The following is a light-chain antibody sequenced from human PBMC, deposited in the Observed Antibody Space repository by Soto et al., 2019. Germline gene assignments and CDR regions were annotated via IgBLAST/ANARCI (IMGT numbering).Light chain of an antibody. CDR2: GAS. V-gene: IGKV3-15*01. J-gene: IGKJ1*01. Sequence: EIVMTQSPATLSVSPGERATLSCRASQDISTNLAWYQQKPGQAPRLLIYGASTRATGIPARFSGSGSGTEFTLTISSLQSEDFGVYYCQQYDNWLRTFGQGTKVEIK. CDR3: QQYDNWLRT. CDR1: QDISTN.